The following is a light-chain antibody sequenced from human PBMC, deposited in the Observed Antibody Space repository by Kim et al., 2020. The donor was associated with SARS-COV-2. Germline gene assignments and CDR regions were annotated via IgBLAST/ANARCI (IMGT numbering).Light chain of an antibody. CDR3: QSYDNSLRAFV. CDR2: DNS. V-gene: IGLV1-40*01. Sequence: RVTISCTAGNSRIGAPYGVNWYQHLPGTAPKLLIYDNSNRPSGVPDRFSGSKSGTSASLAVTGLQAEDEADYYCQSYDNSLRAFVFGTGTKVTVL. CDR1: NSRIGAPYG. J-gene: IGLJ1*01.